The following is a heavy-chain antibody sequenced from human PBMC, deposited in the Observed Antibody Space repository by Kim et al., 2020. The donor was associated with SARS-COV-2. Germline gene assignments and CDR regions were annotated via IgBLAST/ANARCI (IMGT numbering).Heavy chain of an antibody. Sequence: KGRFTISRDNSKNTLYLQMNSLRAEDTAVYYCARSYIAAAEGYYYYGMDVWGQGTTVTVSS. CDR3: ARSYIAAAEGYYYYGMDV. D-gene: IGHD6-13*01. V-gene: IGHV3-30*07. J-gene: IGHJ6*02.